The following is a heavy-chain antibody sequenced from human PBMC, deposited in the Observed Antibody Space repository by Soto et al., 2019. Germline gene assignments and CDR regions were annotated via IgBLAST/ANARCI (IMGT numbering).Heavy chain of an antibody. CDR3: AKDRKVWVGHFDY. CDR1: GFTFSSYA. J-gene: IGHJ4*02. V-gene: IGHV3-23*01. CDR2: ISGSGGST. D-gene: IGHD1-26*01. Sequence: EVQLLESGGGLVQPGGSLRLSCAASGFTFSSYAMSWVRQAPGKGLEWVSAISGSGGSTYYADSVKGRFTITRDNSKNTLYLQMNSLSAEDTAVYYCAKDRKVWVGHFDYWGQGTLVTVSS.